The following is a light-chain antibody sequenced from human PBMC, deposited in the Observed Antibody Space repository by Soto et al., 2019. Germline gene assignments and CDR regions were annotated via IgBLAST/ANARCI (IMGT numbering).Light chain of an antibody. J-gene: IGKJ2*01. V-gene: IGKV1-39*01. CDR3: QQSYRTPYT. Sequence: DIQMTQSPSSLSASVGDRVTITCRASQGISTYLVWHQQRQGIAPKLLIYDASSLLSGVPSRFSGSGSGTNFTLTISSLQPEDFATYYCQQSYRTPYTFGQVTKLETK. CDR1: QGISTY. CDR2: DAS.